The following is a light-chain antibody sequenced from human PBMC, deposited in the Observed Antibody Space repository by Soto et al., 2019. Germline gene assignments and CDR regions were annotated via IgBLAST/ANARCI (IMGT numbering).Light chain of an antibody. J-gene: IGKJ5*01. CDR3: QQRNIWPPVT. CDR2: DSS. CDR1: QSVSSN. V-gene: IGKV3-11*01. Sequence: EVVMTQSPATLSVSPGERATLSCRASQSVSSNLAWYQQKHGQAPRLLIYDSSNRATGIPARFSGSGSGTDFTLTISRLEPEDSAVYYCQQRNIWPPVTFGQGTRLEIK.